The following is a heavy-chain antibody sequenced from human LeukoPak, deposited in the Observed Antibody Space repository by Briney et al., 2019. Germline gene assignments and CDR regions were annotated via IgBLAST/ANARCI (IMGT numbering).Heavy chain of an antibody. CDR1: GYTFTSYY. CDR3: ARDSAGDRKLDY. CDR2: INPSGGST. V-gene: IGHV1-46*01. J-gene: IGHJ4*02. Sequence: ASVKVSCKASGYTFTSYYMHWVRQAPGQGLEWMGIINPSGGSTSYAQKFQGRVTMTRDTSTSTVYMELSSLRSEDTAVCYCARDSAGDRKLDYWGQGTLVTVSS. D-gene: IGHD7-27*01.